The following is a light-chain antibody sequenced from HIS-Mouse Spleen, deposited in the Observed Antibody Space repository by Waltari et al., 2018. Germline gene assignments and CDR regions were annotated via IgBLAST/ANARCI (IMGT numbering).Light chain of an antibody. CDR1: NIGSKS. Sequence: SYVLTQPPSVSVAPGKTARITWGGNNIGSKSVHWYQQKPGQAPVLGVYDDSDRPSGIPERFSGSNSGNPATLTSSRVEAGDEADYYCQVWDSSSDHVVFGGGTKLTVL. J-gene: IGLJ2*01. V-gene: IGLV3-21*03. CDR3: QVWDSSSDHVV. CDR2: DDS.